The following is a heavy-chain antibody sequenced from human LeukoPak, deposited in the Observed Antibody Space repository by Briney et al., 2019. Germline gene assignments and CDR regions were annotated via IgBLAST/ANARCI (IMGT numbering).Heavy chain of an antibody. CDR3: ATSTNSAVAGDTNFEY. CDR1: GLIFSSYQ. D-gene: IGHD6-19*01. J-gene: IGHJ4*02. CDR2: ISTIGGTI. Sequence: PGGSLRLSCAASGLIFSSYQMNWVRQAPGKGLEWISHISTIGGTIYYADSVKGRFTISRDNAKNSVFLQMNSLRAEDTAFYYCATSTNSAVAGDTNFEYXGQGTLVSVSS. V-gene: IGHV3-48*03.